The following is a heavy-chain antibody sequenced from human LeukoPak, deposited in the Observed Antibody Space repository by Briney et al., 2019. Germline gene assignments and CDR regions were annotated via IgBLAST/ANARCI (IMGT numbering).Heavy chain of an antibody. Sequence: GGSLRLSCAASGFTFSSYSMNWVRQAPGKGLEWVAYIGSSGKTIYNADSVKGRFTISRDNAKNSLYLQMNTLTAEDTAVYYCAGSAPYGYFDYWGQGTPVTVSS. J-gene: IGHJ4*02. CDR3: AGSAPYGYFDY. D-gene: IGHD2-8*01. CDR1: GFTFSSYS. V-gene: IGHV3-48*04. CDR2: IGSSGKTI.